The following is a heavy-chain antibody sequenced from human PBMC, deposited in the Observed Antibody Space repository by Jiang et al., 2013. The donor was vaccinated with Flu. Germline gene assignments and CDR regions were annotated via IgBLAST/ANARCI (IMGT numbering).Heavy chain of an antibody. CDR2: SERT. D-gene: IGHD2-15*01. Sequence: SERTDYNASLKSRVTISVDTSKNHFSLNLSSVTAADTAVYYCARSVCSGGSCYKFDYWGQGTLVAVSS. V-gene: IGHV4-31*02. J-gene: IGHJ4*02. CDR3: ARSVCSGGSCYKFDY.